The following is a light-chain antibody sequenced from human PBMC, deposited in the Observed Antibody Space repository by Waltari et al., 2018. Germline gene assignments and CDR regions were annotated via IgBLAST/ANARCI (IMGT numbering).Light chain of an antibody. Sequence: SYVLTQPPSVSVAPGKTATITCGEDNIETKSVHWYQQKPGQAPILIMFYDSERPSGIPERFSGSNSGNPATLTISRVEAGDEADYYCQVWDSYRHHYVFGTGTKVTVL. CDR1: NIETKS. J-gene: IGLJ1*01. V-gene: IGLV3-21*04. CDR3: QVWDSYRHHYV. CDR2: YDS.